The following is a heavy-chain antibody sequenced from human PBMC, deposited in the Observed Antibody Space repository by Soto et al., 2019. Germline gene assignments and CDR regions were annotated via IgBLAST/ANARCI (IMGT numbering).Heavy chain of an antibody. CDR1: CDSVTSNVW. CDR3: ARDAAVPGESDRFDY. D-gene: IGHD6-19*01. J-gene: IGHJ4*02. Sequence: QVQLQESGPGLVKPSGTLSLTCAVSCDSVTSNVWWSWVRQPPGKGLEWIGEAYHNGLTDYNPSLKRRVTMSVDTSKNEFSLKLTSLTAADTALYYCARDAAVPGESDRFDYWGQGTLVTVSS. V-gene: IGHV4-4*02. CDR2: AYHNGLT.